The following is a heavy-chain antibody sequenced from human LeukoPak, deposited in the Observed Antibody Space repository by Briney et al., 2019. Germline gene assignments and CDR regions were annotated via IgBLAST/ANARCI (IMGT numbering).Heavy chain of an antibody. CDR2: IYYSGNT. V-gene: IGHV4-30-4*08. CDR3: ARDYSGYHLLDY. J-gene: IGHJ4*02. CDR1: GVSISSGDYY. Sequence: SETLSLTCTVSGVSISSGDYYWSWIRQPPGKGLEWIGYIYYSGNTYYNPSLKSRVTISVDTSNNQFSLKLSSVTAADTALYYCARDYSGYHLLDYWGQGTQVTVSS. D-gene: IGHD5-12*01.